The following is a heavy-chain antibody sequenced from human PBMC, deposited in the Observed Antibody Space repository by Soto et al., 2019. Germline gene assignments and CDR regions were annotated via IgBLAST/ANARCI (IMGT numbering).Heavy chain of an antibody. V-gene: IGHV3-48*01. CDR1: GFTFSSYS. CDR3: ARDLGYCSSTSCYVDAFDI. J-gene: IGHJ3*02. D-gene: IGHD2-2*01. Sequence: GGSLRLSCAASGFTFSSYSMNWVRQAPGKGLEWVSYISSSSSTIYYADSVKGRFTISRDNAKNSLYLQMNSLRAEDTAVYYCARDLGYCSSTSCYVDAFDIWGQGTMVTVSS. CDR2: ISSSSSTI.